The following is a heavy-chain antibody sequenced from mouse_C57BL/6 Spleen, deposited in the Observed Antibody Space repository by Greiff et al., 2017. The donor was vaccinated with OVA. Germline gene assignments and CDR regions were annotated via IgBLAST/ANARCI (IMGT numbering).Heavy chain of an antibody. CDR3: ARAGDGYDPFAY. D-gene: IGHD2-2*01. V-gene: IGHV3-6*01. Sequence: EVQLVESGPGLVKPSQSLSLTCSVTGYSITSGYYWNWIRQFPGNKLEWMGYISYDGSNNYNPSLKNRISITRDTSKNQFFLKLNSVTTEDTATYYCARAGDGYDPFAYWGQGTLVTVSA. CDR2: ISYDGSN. J-gene: IGHJ3*01. CDR1: GYSITSGYY.